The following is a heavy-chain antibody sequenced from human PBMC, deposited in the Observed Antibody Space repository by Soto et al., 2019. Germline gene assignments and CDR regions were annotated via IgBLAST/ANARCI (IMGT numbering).Heavy chain of an antibody. D-gene: IGHD1-26*01. CDR3: AKGVELDV. J-gene: IGHJ6*04. CDR2: IGDSGAST. V-gene: IGHV3-23*01. Sequence: EVLLLESGGGLVQPGGSLRLSCEASGFSFSSFAMNWVRQGPGKGLEWVSAIGDSGASTYYADSVKGRFTISRDNSRNTLYLQHNSARAEDTAVYYCAKGVELDVWGNGTTVTVSS. CDR1: GFSFSSFA.